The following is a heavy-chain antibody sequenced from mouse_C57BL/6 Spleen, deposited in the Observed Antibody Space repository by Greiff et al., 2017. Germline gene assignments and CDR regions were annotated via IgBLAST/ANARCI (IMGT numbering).Heavy chain of an antibody. V-gene: IGHV1-47*01. CDR1: GYTFTTYP. D-gene: IGHD1-1*01. J-gene: IGHJ1*03. CDR3: ARRYYGSSSYWYFDV. Sequence: QVQLQQSGAELVKPGASVKMSCKASGYTFTTYPIEWMKQNHGKSLEWIGNFHPYNDDTKYNEKFKGKATLTVEKSSSTVYLELSRLTSDDSAFYDCARRYYGSSSYWYFDVWGTGTTVTVSS. CDR2: FHPYNDDT.